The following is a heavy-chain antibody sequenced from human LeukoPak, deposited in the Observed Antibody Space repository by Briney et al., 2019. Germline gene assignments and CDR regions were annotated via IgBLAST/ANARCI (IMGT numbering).Heavy chain of an antibody. V-gene: IGHV1-2*04. Sequence: ASVKISCKASGYTLADYFIHWVRQAPGQRLEWMGRNNPNSGGAEYAPKFQGWVTMTRDTSISTAYVEVSRLISDDTAVYYCARDLTSTSNWEFDYWGQGTLVIVSS. J-gene: IGHJ4*02. CDR2: NNPNSGGA. CDR3: ARDLTSTSNWEFDY. CDR1: GYTLADYF. D-gene: IGHD1-26*01.